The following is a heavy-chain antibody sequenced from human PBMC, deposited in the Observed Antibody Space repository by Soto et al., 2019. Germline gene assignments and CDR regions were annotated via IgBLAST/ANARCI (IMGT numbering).Heavy chain of an antibody. J-gene: IGHJ6*02. D-gene: IGHD4-4*01. Sequence: ASVKVSCKASGGTFSSYAISWVRQAPGQGLEWMGGIIPIFGTANYAQKFQGRVTITADESTSTAYMELSSLRSEDTAVYYCAREVSTVTTITYYYYYGMDVWGQGTTVTVSS. CDR3: AREVSTVTTITYYYYYGMDV. V-gene: IGHV1-69*13. CDR2: IIPIFGTA. CDR1: GGTFSSYA.